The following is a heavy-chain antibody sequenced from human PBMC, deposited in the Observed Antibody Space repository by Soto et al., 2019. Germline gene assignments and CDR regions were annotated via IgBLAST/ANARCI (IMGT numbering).Heavy chain of an antibody. CDR1: GGTFSSYA. J-gene: IGHJ4*02. V-gene: IGHV1-69*13. D-gene: IGHD1-7*01. CDR2: IIPIFGTA. CDR3: ARDYPLTNWNYGNFDY. Sequence: GASVKVSCKASGGTFSSYAISWVRQAPGQGLDWMGGIIPIFGTANYAQKFQGRVTITADESTSTAYMELSSLRSEDTAVYYCARDYPLTNWNYGNFDYWGQGTLVTVSS.